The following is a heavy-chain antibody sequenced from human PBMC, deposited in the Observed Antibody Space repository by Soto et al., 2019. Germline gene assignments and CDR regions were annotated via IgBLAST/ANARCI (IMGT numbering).Heavy chain of an antibody. CDR2: IYPGDSDT. J-gene: IGHJ4*02. D-gene: IGHD6-19*01. Sequence: PGESLKISCKGSGYTFTSYWIAWVRQMPGKGLEWMGIIYPGDSDTRYSPSFQGQVSISADKSISTAYLQWSSLKASDTAMYYRARRDGSALYYFDYWGQGTLVTVSS. V-gene: IGHV5-51*01. CDR1: GYTFTSYW. CDR3: ARRDGSALYYFDY.